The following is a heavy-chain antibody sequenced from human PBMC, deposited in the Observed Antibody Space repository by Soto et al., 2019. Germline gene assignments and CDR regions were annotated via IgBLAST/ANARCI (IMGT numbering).Heavy chain of an antibody. J-gene: IGHJ5*02. CDR1: GFTFSSYG. CDR3: ARDVHFYYYGSGSYPVGRWFDP. CDR2: IWYDGSNK. V-gene: IGHV3-33*01. D-gene: IGHD3-10*01. Sequence: QVQLVESGGGVVQPGRSLRLSCAASGFTFSSYGMHWVRQAPGKGLEWVADIWYDGSNKYYADSVKGRFTISRDNSKNTLYLQMNSLRAEDTAVYYCARDVHFYYYGSGSYPVGRWFDPWGQGTLVTVSS.